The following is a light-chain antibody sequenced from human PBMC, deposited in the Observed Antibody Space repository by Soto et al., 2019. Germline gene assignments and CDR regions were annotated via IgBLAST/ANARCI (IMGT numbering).Light chain of an antibody. J-gene: IGLJ1*01. Sequence: QSALTQPASVSGSPGQSITISCTGTSSDVGGYNYVSWYQQHPGKAPKLMIYDVSNRPSGVSNRFSGSKSGNTASLTISGLEAEDDSDYYCYSYTSSSTRVFGTGTKVTVL. CDR1: SSDVGGYNY. V-gene: IGLV2-14*01. CDR3: YSYTSSSTRV. CDR2: DVS.